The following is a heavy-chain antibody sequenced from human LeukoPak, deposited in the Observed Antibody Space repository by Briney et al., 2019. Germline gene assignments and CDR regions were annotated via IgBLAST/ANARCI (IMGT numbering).Heavy chain of an antibody. J-gene: IGHJ4*02. Sequence: SETLSLTCTASGGSISSYYWSWVRQPPGKGLEWIGDISNTGSTKYNPSLKSRVTVSVDTSKNQFSLKLSSVTAADTAVYYCARLLAYCGGDCYVLDYWGQGTLVTVSS. CDR1: GGSISSYY. V-gene: IGHV4-59*08. CDR3: ARLLAYCGGDCYVLDY. CDR2: ISNTGST. D-gene: IGHD2-21*02.